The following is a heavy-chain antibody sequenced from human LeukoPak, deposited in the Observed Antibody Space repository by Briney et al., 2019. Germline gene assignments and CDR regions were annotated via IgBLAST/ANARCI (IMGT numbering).Heavy chain of an antibody. D-gene: IGHD3-22*01. CDR2: ISYDGSNK. Sequence: PGGSLRLSCAASGFTFSSYAMHWVRQAPGKGLEWVAVISYDGSNKYYADSVKGRFTISRDNSKNTLYLQMNSLRAEDTAVYYCARGGSGYGDYYYFYAMDVWGQGTTVTVSS. J-gene: IGHJ6*02. V-gene: IGHV3-30*04. CDR3: ARGGSGYGDYYYFYAMDV. CDR1: GFTFSSYA.